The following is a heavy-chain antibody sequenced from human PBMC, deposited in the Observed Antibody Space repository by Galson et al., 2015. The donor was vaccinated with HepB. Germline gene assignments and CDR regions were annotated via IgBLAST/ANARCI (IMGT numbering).Heavy chain of an antibody. Sequence: SCKASGGTFSSYTITWVRQAPGQGLEWMGRIIPMLDIVNHAQKFQGRVTITADKSTSTASMEVSSLRSEDTAVYYCAGGAYGANFDFWGQGTLVTVSP. CDR1: GGTFSSYT. CDR3: AGGAYGANFDF. D-gene: IGHD4/OR15-4a*01. V-gene: IGHV1-69*02. CDR2: IIPMLDIV. J-gene: IGHJ4*02.